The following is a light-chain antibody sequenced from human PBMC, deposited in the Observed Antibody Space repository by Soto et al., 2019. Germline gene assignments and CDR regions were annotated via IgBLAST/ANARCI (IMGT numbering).Light chain of an antibody. J-gene: IGKJ4*01. CDR1: QSFSSKY. CDR2: GAS. CDR3: RQYGGSLT. V-gene: IGKV3-20*01. Sequence: IVLTQSPDTLSLSPGERATLSCRASQSFSSKYLAWYQQKPGQSPRLLISGASGRATGIPDRFSGSGSGTDFTLTISRLEPEDLAVYYWRQYGGSLTFGGGTKIEIK.